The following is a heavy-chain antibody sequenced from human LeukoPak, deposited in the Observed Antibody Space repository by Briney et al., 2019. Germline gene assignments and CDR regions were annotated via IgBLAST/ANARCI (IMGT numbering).Heavy chain of an antibody. CDR3: AREELERRDYYYYGMDV. J-gene: IGHJ6*02. CDR1: GFTFSSYV. CDR2: ISYDDGHK. Sequence: GGSLRLSCAASGFTFSSYVMHWVRQAPGKGLEWVALISYDDGHKYYADSVKGRFTISRDNSKNTLYLQMNSLRTEDTAVYYCAREELERRDYYYYGMDVWGQGTTVTVSS. D-gene: IGHD1-1*01. V-gene: IGHV3-30*03.